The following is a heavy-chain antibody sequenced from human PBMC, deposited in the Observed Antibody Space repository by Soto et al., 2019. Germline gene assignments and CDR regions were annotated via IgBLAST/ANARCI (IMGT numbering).Heavy chain of an antibody. D-gene: IGHD3-10*01. CDR1: GFTFSNYW. Sequence: EVQLVESGGGLVQPGGSLRLSCAASGFTFSNYWMRWVRQAPGKGLEWAATIKQDGSEQYYMDSVKGRFTISRDNAKNSLYLQVNSLRADDTAVYYCGTNVRGSSFDYWGRGTLVTVSS. J-gene: IGHJ4*02. CDR2: IKQDGSEQ. CDR3: GTNVRGSSFDY. V-gene: IGHV3-7*05.